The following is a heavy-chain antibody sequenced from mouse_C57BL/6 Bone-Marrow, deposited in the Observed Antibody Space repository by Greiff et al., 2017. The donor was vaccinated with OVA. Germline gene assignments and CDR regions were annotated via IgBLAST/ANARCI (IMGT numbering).Heavy chain of an antibody. Sequence: EVQLQESGGGLVKPGGSLKLSCAASGFTFSSYAMSWVRQTPEKRLAWVATISDGGSYTYYPDNVKGRFTISRDNAKNNLYLQMSHLKSEDTAMYYCAREGYYYGSSYPAWFAYWGQGTLVTVSA. CDR1: GFTFSSYA. J-gene: IGHJ3*01. D-gene: IGHD1-1*01. CDR3: AREGYYYGSSYPAWFAY. CDR2: ISDGGSYT. V-gene: IGHV5-4*01.